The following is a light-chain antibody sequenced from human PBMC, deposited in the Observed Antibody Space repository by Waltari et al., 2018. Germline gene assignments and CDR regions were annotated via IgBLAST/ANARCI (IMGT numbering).Light chain of an antibody. CDR3: AVWDDSLNGCV. CDR2: SHN. V-gene: IGLV1-44*01. J-gene: IGLJ1*01. CDR1: RSNIGSNT. Sequence: QSVLTQPPSASGTPGQRVTIPCSGGRSNIGSNTVNWYQQLPGTAPKLLILSHNQRPSGVPDRFSGSQSGTSASLSISGLQSEDEADYYCAVWDDSLNGCVFGTGTKVTVL.